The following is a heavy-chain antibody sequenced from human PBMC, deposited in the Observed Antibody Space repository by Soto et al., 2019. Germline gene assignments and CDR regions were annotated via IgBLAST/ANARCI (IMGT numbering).Heavy chain of an antibody. J-gene: IGHJ4*02. D-gene: IGHD6-13*01. V-gene: IGHV1-46*01. CDR1: GYTLTSYF. CDR2: INPSGGST. CDR3: ARDVAAADY. Sequence: QVQLVQSGAEGKKPGASVKVSCKASGYTLTSYFIHWVRQAPGQGLEWMGIINPSGGSTTYAQKFQGRVTMTRDTSTSTVYMELSSLKSEDTAVYYCARDVAAADYWGQGTLVTVSS.